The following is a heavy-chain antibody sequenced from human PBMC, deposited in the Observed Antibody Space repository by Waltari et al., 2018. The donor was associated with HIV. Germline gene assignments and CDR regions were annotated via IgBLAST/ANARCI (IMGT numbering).Heavy chain of an antibody. CDR1: GFTVSSNH. Sequence: EVQLVESGGGLVQPGGSLRLSCAASGFTVSSNHMSWVRQAPGKGLEWVSVIYSGGSTYYADSVKGIFTISRDNSKNTLYLQMNSLRAEDTAVYYCARDYGGNSFYYYYAMDVWGQGTTVTVSS. CDR3: ARDYGGNSFYYYYAMDV. CDR2: IYSGGST. J-gene: IGHJ6*02. V-gene: IGHV3-66*01. D-gene: IGHD4-17*01.